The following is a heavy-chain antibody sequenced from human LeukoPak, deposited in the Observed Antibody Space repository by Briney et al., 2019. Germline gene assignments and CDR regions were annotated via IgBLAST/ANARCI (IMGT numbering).Heavy chain of an antibody. CDR2: ISGGGETT. CDR1: GFTFNDYA. D-gene: IGHD4-17*01. Sequence: GGSLRLSCAASGFTFNDYAMNWVRQAHGKGLEWASSISGGGETTYYADSAKGRFTISRDNSQNTLYLQMNSLRAEDTAVYYCARDYADYVGYFFFDYWGQGTLVTVSS. J-gene: IGHJ4*02. V-gene: IGHV3-23*01. CDR3: ARDYADYVGYFFFDY.